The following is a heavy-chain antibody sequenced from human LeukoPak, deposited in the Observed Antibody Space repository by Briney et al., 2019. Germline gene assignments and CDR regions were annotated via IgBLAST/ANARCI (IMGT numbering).Heavy chain of an antibody. V-gene: IGHV4-4*07. CDR1: GGSISSYY. J-gene: IGHJ6*03. D-gene: IGHD3-10*01. CDR3: ARQAGYGSGSYYKSTRAYYYYYMDV. CDR2: IYTSGST. Sequence: SETLSLTCTVSGGSISSYYWSWIRQPAGKGLEWIGRIYTSGSTNYNPSLKSRVTMSVDTSKNQFSLKLSSVTAADTAVYYCARQAGYGSGSYYKSTRAYYYYYMDVWGKGTTVTISS.